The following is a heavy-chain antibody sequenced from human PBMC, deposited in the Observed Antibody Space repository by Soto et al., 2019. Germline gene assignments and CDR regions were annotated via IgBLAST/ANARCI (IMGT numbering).Heavy chain of an antibody. V-gene: IGHV4-59*13. CDR3: ARELGSSGWAFDL. CDR1: GDSISSYY. D-gene: IGHD6-19*01. CDR2: VHYNGNT. Sequence: SETLSLTCSVSGDSISSYYWTWIRQPPGKGLEWVGFVHYNGNTNYNPSLKSRVTISLDTSKNHFSLRLNSVTAADTAGDYCARELGSSGWAFDLWGQGILVTVSS. J-gene: IGHJ4*02.